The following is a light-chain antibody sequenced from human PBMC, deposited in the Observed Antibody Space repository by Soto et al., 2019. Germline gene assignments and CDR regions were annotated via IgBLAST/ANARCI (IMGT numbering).Light chain of an antibody. CDR3: QQRSNWPPYT. V-gene: IGKV3-11*01. CDR1: QSFSSY. CDR2: DAS. J-gene: IGKJ2*01. Sequence: EIVLTQSPATLSLSPGERATLSCRASQSFSSYLAWYQQKPGQAPRLLIYDASNRATGIPARFSGSGSGTDFTLTISSLEPEDFAVYYCQQRSNWPPYTFGQGTKVEIX.